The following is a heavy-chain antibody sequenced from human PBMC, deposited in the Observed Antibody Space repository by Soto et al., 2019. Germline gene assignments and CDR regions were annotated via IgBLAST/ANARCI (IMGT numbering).Heavy chain of an antibody. Sequence: QLQLQESGSGLVKPSQTLSLTCAVSGGSISSGGSSWSWIRQPPGKGLEWIGYIYHSGSTYYNPSLNSRVTISVDRSKNQFSLTLSSVTAADTAVYYCARAGDSSGPVALGYWGQGTLVTVSS. CDR1: GGSISSGGSS. J-gene: IGHJ4*02. D-gene: IGHD6-19*01. CDR2: IYHSGST. V-gene: IGHV4-30-2*01. CDR3: ARAGDSSGPVALGY.